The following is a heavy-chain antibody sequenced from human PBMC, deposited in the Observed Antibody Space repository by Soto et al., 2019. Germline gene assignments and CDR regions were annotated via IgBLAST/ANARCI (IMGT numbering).Heavy chain of an antibody. CDR1: GFTFSSYA. V-gene: IGHV3-23*01. CDR3: AKATPVFYYYYGMDV. Sequence: PLGGSLRLSCAASGFTFSSYAMSWVRQAPGKGLEWVSAISGSGGSTYYADSVKGRFTISRDNSKNTLYLQMNSLRAEDTAVYYCAKATPVFYYYYGMDVWGQGTTVTVSS. J-gene: IGHJ6*02. D-gene: IGHD5-12*01. CDR2: ISGSGGST.